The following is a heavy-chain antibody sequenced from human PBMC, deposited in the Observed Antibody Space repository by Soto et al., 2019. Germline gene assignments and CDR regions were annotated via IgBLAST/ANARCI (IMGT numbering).Heavy chain of an antibody. CDR1: GFTFSSYL. V-gene: IGHV3-74*01. Sequence: GGSLRLSCAASGFTFSSYLMHLVRQAPGKGLVWVSRINSDGSSTSYADSVKGRFTISRDNAKNTLYLQMNSLRAEDTAVYYCAREYSYGRYDAFDIWGQGTMVTVS. J-gene: IGHJ3*02. CDR3: AREYSYGRYDAFDI. CDR2: INSDGSST. D-gene: IGHD5-18*01.